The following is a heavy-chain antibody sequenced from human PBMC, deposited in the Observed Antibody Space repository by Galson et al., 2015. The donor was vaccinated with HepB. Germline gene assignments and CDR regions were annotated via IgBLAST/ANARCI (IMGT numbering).Heavy chain of an antibody. CDR2: ISGSGGST. V-gene: IGHV3-23*01. CDR1: GFTFSSYA. CDR3: AKPEANMVYAIYGVGYYFDY. Sequence: SLRLSCAAPGFTFSSYAMSWVRQAPGKGLEWVSAISGSGGSTYYADSVKGRFTISRDNSKNTLYLQMNSLRAEDTAVYYCAKPEANMVYAIYGVGYYFDYWGQGTLVTVSS. J-gene: IGHJ4*02. D-gene: IGHD2-8*01.